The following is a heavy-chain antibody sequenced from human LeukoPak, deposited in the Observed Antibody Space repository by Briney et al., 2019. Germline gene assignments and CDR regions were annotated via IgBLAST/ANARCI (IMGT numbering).Heavy chain of an antibody. J-gene: IGHJ4*02. CDR3: ARGNHSSSWFVSLGY. CDR2: INPNSGGT. CDR1: GYTFTGHY. D-gene: IGHD6-13*01. V-gene: IGHV1-2*02. Sequence: ASVKVSCKASGYTFTGHYMHWVRQAPGQGLEWMGWINPNSGGTNYAQKFQGRVTMTRDTSISTAYMELSRLRSDDTAVYYCARGNHSSSWFVSLGYWGQGTLVTVSS.